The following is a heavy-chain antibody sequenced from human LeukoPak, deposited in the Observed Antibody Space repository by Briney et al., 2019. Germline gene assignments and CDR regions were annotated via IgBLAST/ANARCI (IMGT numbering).Heavy chain of an antibody. CDR2: IYYSGNT. J-gene: IGHJ4*02. Sequence: SETLSLTCTVSGGSISNYYWSWFRQPPGQGLEWIGYIYYSGNTNYNPSLKSRLTISVDTSNNQFSLKLTSVTAADTAVYYCARDGGKGWLWFDYWGQGTLVTVSS. V-gene: IGHV4-59*01. D-gene: IGHD3-9*01. CDR1: GGSISNYY. CDR3: ARDGGKGWLWFDY.